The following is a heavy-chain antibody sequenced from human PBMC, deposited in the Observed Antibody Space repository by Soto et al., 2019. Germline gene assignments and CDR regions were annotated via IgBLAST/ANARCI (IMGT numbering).Heavy chain of an antibody. Sequence: EVQLVESGGGLIQPGGSLRVSCAASGVTVSRSYMSWVRQAPGKGLEWVSVIYSGGSTNYADSVKGRFPISRDNSKNTLYLQMNSVRVEDTAVYYCARDTYYYDSSGQPYWGQGTLVTVSS. V-gene: IGHV3-53*01. CDR2: IYSGGST. CDR1: GVTVSRSY. D-gene: IGHD3-22*01. J-gene: IGHJ4*02. CDR3: ARDTYYYDSSGQPY.